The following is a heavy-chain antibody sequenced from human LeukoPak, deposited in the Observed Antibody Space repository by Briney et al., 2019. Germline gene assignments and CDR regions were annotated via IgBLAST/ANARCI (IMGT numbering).Heavy chain of an antibody. CDR3: AELGITMIGGV. CDR2: MNPNTGDT. J-gene: IGHJ6*04. D-gene: IGHD3-10*02. V-gene: IGHV1-8*01. CDR1: GYTFTSYD. Sequence: ASVKVSCKASGYTFTSYDIDWVRQATGQGLEWMGWMNPNTGDTGYAQNFQGRVTMTRDTSISTAYMELSGLRAEDTAVYYCAELGITMIGGVWGKGTTVTISS.